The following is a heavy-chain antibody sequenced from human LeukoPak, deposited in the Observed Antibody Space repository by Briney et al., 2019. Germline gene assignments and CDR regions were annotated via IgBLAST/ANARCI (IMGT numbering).Heavy chain of an antibody. CDR1: GFTFSNYA. D-gene: IGHD3-10*01. Sequence: GGSLRLSCAASGFTFSNYAMSWVRQAPGKGLEWVSAISGSGDSTYHADSVRGRFTVSRDNSKNTLYLQMKSLRAEDTAVYYCAKVTGSGSYLADAFDIWGHGTVVTVSS. CDR3: AKVTGSGSYLADAFDI. V-gene: IGHV3-23*01. J-gene: IGHJ3*02. CDR2: ISGSGDST.